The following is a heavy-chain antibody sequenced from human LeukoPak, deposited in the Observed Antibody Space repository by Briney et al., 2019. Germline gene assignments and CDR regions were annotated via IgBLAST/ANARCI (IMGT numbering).Heavy chain of an antibody. Sequence: GGSLRLSCAASGFTFSSYAMSWVRQAPGKGLEWVSAISGSGGSTYYADSVKGRFTISRDNSKNTLYLQMNSLRAEDTAVYYCGKDLKRAMVSHGMDVWGQGTTVTVSS. CDR2: ISGSGGST. CDR1: GFTFSSYA. D-gene: IGHD5-18*01. J-gene: IGHJ6*02. CDR3: GKDLKRAMVSHGMDV. V-gene: IGHV3-23*01.